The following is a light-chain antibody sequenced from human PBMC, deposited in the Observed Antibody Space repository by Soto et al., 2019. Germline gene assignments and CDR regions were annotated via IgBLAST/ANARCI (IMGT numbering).Light chain of an antibody. V-gene: IGKV1-5*01. Sequence: DIQMTQSPSTLSASVGDRATITCRASQSIGDSLAWYQQKPGKAPYLLVSDVSSLERGVPSRFSGSGSGTEFTLTISSLQSEDFAVYYCQQYNDWPPWTFGQGTKVDIK. CDR2: DVS. CDR1: QSIGDS. J-gene: IGKJ1*01. CDR3: QQYNDWPPWT.